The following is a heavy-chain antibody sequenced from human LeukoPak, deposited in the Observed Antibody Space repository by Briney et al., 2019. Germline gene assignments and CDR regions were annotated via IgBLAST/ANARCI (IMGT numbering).Heavy chain of an antibody. CDR2: IYYSGST. J-gene: IGHJ4*02. V-gene: IGHV4-59*01. CDR1: GGSIRSYY. CDR3: ARTGSTVTMLYPFDH. D-gene: IGHD4-17*01. Sequence: SETLSLTCTVSGGSIRSYYWSWIRQPPGKGLEWIGYIYYSGSTNYNPSLKTRVSISVDTSKNQFSLKLSSVTAADTAVYYCARTGSTVTMLYPFDHWGQGTLVTVSS.